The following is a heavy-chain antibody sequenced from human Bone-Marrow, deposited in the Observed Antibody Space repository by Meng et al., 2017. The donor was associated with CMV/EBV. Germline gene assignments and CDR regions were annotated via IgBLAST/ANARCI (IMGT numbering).Heavy chain of an antibody. J-gene: IGHJ4*02. V-gene: IGHV1-8*03. CDR2: INPNRGNT. D-gene: IGHD6-13*01. CDR3: ARGSAEAGSTGGGAGLFDY. Sequence: SVKVSCKASGYTFTSYDINWVRQATGQGLEWMGWINPNRGNTGYAQKFQGRVTITINTSISTAYMELSSLRSEDTAVYYCARGSAEAGSTGGGAGLFDYWGQGTLVTVSS. CDR1: GYTFTSYD.